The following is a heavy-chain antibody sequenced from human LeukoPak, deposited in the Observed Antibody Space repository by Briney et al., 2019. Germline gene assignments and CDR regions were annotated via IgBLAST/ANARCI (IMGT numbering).Heavy chain of an antibody. CDR1: GFTFSNYA. V-gene: IGHV3-23*01. CDR3: AKHSGGSYYSRLDY. J-gene: IGHJ4*02. CDR2: ISGTSANT. D-gene: IGHD2-15*01. Sequence: GGSLRLSCSVSGFTFSNYAMTWARQAPGKGLEWVSSISGTSANTYYADSVKGRFTISGDNSRNTVYLQMNSLRAEDTAVYFCAKHSGGSYYSRLDYWGRGTLVTVSS.